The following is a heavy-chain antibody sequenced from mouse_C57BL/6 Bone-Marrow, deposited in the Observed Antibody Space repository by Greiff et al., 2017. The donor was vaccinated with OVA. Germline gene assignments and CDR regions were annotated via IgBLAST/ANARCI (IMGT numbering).Heavy chain of an antibody. Sequence: QVQLQQSGAELVRPGSSVKLSCKASGYTFTSYWMHWVKQRPIQGLEWIGNIDPSDSETHYNQKFKDKATLTVDKSSSTAYMQLSSLTSEDSAVYYCARFDSNYRYYAMDYGGQGTSVTVSS. D-gene: IGHD2-5*01. CDR1: GYTFTSYW. CDR2: IDPSDSET. CDR3: ARFDSNYRYYAMDY. J-gene: IGHJ4*01. V-gene: IGHV1-52*01.